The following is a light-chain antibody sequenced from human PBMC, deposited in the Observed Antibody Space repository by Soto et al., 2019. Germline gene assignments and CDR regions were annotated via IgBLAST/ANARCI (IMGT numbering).Light chain of an antibody. CDR3: QSYDSSMSRYV. CDR2: TNT. Sequence: QSVLTQPPSVSGAPGQRVTISCTGGSSNFGAGYDVHWYQQLPGTAPKLLIYTNTNRPSGVPDRFSGSKSGTSDSLAITGLQAEDEADYYCQSYDSSMSRYVLGAGTKVTVL. J-gene: IGLJ1*01. CDR1: SSNFGAGYD. V-gene: IGLV1-40*01.